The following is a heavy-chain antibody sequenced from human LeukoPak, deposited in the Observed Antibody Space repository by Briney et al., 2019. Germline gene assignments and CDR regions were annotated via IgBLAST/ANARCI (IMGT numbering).Heavy chain of an antibody. V-gene: IGHV1-18*01. Sequence: ASVKVSCKTSAYTFTNYYIARVRQAPGQGLEWMGWISTYNGNTNYAQNLQGRVTMTTDTSTSTAYMELRSLRSDDTAVYYCARWISPYYFDYWGQGTLVTVSS. CDR2: ISTYNGNT. J-gene: IGHJ4*02. CDR3: ARWISPYYFDY. D-gene: IGHD2-2*03. CDR1: AYTFTNYY.